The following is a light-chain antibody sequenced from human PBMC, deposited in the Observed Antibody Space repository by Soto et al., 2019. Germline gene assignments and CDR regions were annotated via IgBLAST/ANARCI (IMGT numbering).Light chain of an antibody. V-gene: IGKV3-15*01. CDR2: GAS. CDR1: QSVSNN. Sequence: EIVMTQSPATLSLSPGERATLSCRASQSVSNNLAWYHQKPGQAPRLLIYGASTRATGIPARFSGSGSGTECTHTISSLQSEDFAVYYCQQDNNWWTFGQGTKVEIK. CDR3: QQDNNWWT. J-gene: IGKJ1*01.